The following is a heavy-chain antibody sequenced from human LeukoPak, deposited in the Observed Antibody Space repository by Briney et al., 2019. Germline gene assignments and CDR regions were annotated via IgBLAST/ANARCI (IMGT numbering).Heavy chain of an antibody. CDR3: AKTYRGYSYVGDFDY. V-gene: IGHV3-23*01. CDR1: GFTFSNDA. Sequence: GGSLRLSCAASGFTFSNDAMTWVRQAPGKGLEWVSGITGNSGSTFYADSVKGRFTISRGNSKNTLYVQMNSLRAEDTAIYYCAKTYRGYSYVGDFDYWGQGTLVTVSS. D-gene: IGHD5-18*01. CDR2: ITGNSGST. J-gene: IGHJ4*02.